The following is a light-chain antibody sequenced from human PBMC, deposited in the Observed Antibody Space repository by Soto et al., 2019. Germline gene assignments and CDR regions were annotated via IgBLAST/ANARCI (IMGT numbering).Light chain of an antibody. Sequence: DIQMTQSPSSLSTSVGDRVTITCRASQSVSSYLNWYQQKPGIAPKLLIYTASELESGVPSRFSGSGSGTDFILTISSLQPEDFATYYCQQSYNSPLTFGGGTNVEVK. CDR2: TAS. V-gene: IGKV1-39*01. J-gene: IGKJ4*01. CDR3: QQSYNSPLT. CDR1: QSVSSY.